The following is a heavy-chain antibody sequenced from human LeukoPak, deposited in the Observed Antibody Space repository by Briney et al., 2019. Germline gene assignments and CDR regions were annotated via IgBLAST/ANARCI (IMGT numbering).Heavy chain of an antibody. V-gene: IGHV3-73*01. J-gene: IGHJ4*02. CDR2: IRSKSNSYAT. Sequence: GGSLRLSCAASGFTFSGSAIHWVRQASGKGLEWVGRIRSKSNSYATAYAASVKGRFTISRDDSKNTAYLQMNSLKTEDSAVYYCTRPLSSTSVVPTLIRWGQGTLVAVSS. CDR3: TRPLSSTSVVPTLIR. CDR1: GFTFSGSA. D-gene: IGHD2-2*01.